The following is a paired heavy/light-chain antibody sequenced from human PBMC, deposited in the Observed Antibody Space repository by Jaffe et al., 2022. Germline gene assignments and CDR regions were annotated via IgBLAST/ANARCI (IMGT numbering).Heavy chain of an antibody. D-gene: IGHD3-16*01. CDR3: ARGNSITFYWYFDV. J-gene: IGHJ2*01. Sequence: QVQLVQSGAEVKKPGSSVKVSCRASGGIFTTYTISWVRQAPGQGLEWMGRVVPVLDSADYAQKFQGRVTITADKSTSTAYMELSGLTSEDTAVYYCARGNSITFYWYFDVWGRGTLVTVSS. CDR1: GGIFTTYT. V-gene: IGHV1-69*08. CDR2: VVPVLDSA.
Light chain of an antibody. J-gene: IGKJ4*01. CDR2: GAS. V-gene: IGKV3-15*01. CDR1: ESVSTN. CDR3: QQYNNWPPLT. Sequence: EILMTQSPATLSVSPGEGATLSCRASESVSTNLAWYQQKPGQAPRLLIYGASTRATGIPARFSGSGSGTDFTLTINSLQSEDFAVYYCQQYNNWPPLTFGGGTKVEIK.